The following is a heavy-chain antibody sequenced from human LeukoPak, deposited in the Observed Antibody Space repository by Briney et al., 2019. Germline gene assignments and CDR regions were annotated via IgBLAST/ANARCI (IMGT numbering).Heavy chain of an antibody. CDR3: ARDLVGGAFDI. CDR2: IKQDGSEK. D-gene: IGHD1-26*01. V-gene: IGHV3-7*04. CDR1: GFTFSSYW. J-gene: IGHJ3*02. Sequence: GGSLRLSCAASGFTFSSYWMSWVRQAPGKGLEWVANIKQDGSEKYSVDSVKGRFTISRDNAKSSLYLQMNSLRAEDTAVYYCARDLVGGAFDIWGQGTMVTVSS.